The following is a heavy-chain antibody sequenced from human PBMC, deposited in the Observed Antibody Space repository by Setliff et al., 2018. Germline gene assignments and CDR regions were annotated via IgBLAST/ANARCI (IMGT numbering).Heavy chain of an antibody. J-gene: IGHJ4*02. D-gene: IGHD3-16*01. V-gene: IGHV1-18*01. CDR3: TRSRAPRVVLAADFDL. CDR1: GYTFTNFG. CDR2: IITSTGKT. Sequence: ASVKVSCKASGYTFTNFGFHWLRQAPGQGLEWMAMIITSTGKTSYAQKFQGRVTVTTDTYTGTGYMELRSLRSDDTAVYFCTRSRAPRVVLAADFDLWGQGTLVTVSS.